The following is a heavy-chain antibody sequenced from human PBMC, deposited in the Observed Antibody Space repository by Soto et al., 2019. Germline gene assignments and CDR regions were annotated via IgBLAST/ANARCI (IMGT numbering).Heavy chain of an antibody. CDR3: ARSMAARPSYYYYYMDV. CDR2: INPSGGST. J-gene: IGHJ6*03. V-gene: IGHV1-46*03. Sequence: ASVKVSCKASGYTFTSYYMHWVRQAPGQGLEWMGIINPSGGSTSYAQKFQGRVTMTRDTSTSTVYMELSSLRSEDTAMYYCARSMAARPSYYYYYMDVWGKGTTVTVSS. D-gene: IGHD6-6*01. CDR1: GYTFTSYY.